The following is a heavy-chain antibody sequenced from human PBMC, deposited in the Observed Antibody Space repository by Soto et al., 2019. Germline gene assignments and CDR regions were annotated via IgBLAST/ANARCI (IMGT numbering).Heavy chain of an antibody. J-gene: IGHJ4*02. Sequence: GESLKISCNGSGYISTSYWISWVRQMPGKGLEWMGRIDPSDSYTNYSPSFQGHVTISADKSISTAYLQWSSLKASDTAMYYCAKHPGDYYDSSGYYFDYWGQGTLVTVSS. CDR1: GYISTSYW. V-gene: IGHV5-10-1*01. CDR2: IDPSDSYT. CDR3: AKHPGDYYDSSGYYFDY. D-gene: IGHD3-22*01.